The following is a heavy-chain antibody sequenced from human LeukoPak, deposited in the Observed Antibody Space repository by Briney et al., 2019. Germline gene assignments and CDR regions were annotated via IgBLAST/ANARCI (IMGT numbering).Heavy chain of an antibody. CDR1: GFTFSSYA. D-gene: IGHD2-8*01. CDR3: AKGNIVLMVYANFDY. Sequence: PGGSLRLSCAASGFTFSSYAMSWVRQAPGKGLELVSAISGSGGSTYYADSVKGRFTISRDNSKNTLYLQMNSLRAEDTAVYYCAKGNIVLMVYANFDYWGQGTLVTVSS. J-gene: IGHJ4*02. V-gene: IGHV3-23*01. CDR2: ISGSGGST.